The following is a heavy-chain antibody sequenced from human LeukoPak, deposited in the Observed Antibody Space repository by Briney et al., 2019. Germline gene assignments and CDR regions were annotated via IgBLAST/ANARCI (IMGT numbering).Heavy chain of an antibody. CDR2: IYYSGST. CDR3: ARVSFWSGYYPYYFDY. J-gene: IGHJ4*02. V-gene: IGHV4-39*01. D-gene: IGHD3-3*01. CDR1: GGSISSSSYY. Sequence: SETLSLTCTVSGGSISSSSYYWGWIRQPPGKGLEWIGSIYYSGSTYYNPSFKSRVTISVGTSKNQFSLKLSSVTAADTAVYYCARVSFWSGYYPYYFDYWGQGTLVTVSS.